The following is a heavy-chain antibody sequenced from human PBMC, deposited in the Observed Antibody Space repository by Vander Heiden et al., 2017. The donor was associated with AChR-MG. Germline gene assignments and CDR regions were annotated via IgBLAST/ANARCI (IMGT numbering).Heavy chain of an antibody. CDR1: GFTFSDYG. CDR3: SSFYY. CDR2: IRSDGTNA. J-gene: IGHJ4*02. V-gene: IGHV3-33*01. Sequence: QVQLVESGGGVVQPGRSLRLSCAASGFTFSDYGMHWVRQAPGKGLEWVAVIRSDGTNAYYADSVKGRFAISRDNSKKTLHLQMNSLRVEDTAVYYCSSFYYWGQGTLVTVSS.